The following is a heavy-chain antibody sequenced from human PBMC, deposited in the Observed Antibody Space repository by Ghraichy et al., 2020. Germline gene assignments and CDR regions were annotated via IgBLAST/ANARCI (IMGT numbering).Heavy chain of an antibody. CDR1: GFTFSSYS. V-gene: IGHV3-21*01. CDR2: ISSSSSYI. D-gene: IGHD3-22*01. J-gene: IGHJ5*02. CDR3: ARDGRRYYYDSSGYYP. Sequence: GGSLRLSCAASGFTFSSYSMNWVRQAPGKGLEWVSSISSSSSYIYYADSVKGRFTISRDNAKNSLYLQMNSLRAEDTAVYYCARDGRRYYYDSSGYYPWGQGTLVTVSS.